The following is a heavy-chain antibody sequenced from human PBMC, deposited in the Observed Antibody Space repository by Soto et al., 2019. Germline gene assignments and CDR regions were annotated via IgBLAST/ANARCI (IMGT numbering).Heavy chain of an antibody. D-gene: IGHD1-26*01. Sequence: PSETLSLTCGVSGHSITSGYYWCWIRQPPGKGLEWIGSIYYSGSTYYNPSLKSRVTMSVDRFKNQFSLKLSSVTAADTAVYYCARSWELQGALDSWGQGSLVTVSS. CDR3: ARSWELQGALDS. J-gene: IGHJ4*02. V-gene: IGHV4-38-2*01. CDR1: GHSITSGYY. CDR2: IYYSGST.